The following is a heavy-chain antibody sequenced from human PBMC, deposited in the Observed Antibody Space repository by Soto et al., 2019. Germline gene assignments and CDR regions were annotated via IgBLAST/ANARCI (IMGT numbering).Heavy chain of an antibody. CDR1: GYIFSSYW. CDR2: THGGDANT. CDR3: ARRGTYSSGWDY. D-gene: IGHD6-19*01. J-gene: IGHJ4*02. Sequence: GESLKISCXGSGYIFSSYWIGWVRQMPGKGLERMGITHGGDANTRYSPSFEGQVTISTDKSITTAYLQWSSLKASDTAMYYCARRGTYSSGWDYWGQGTLVTVSS. V-gene: IGHV5-51*01.